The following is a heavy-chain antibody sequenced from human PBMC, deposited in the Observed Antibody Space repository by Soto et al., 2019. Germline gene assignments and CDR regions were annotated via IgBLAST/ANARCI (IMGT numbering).Heavy chain of an antibody. Sequence: QLQLQESGPGLVKPSETLSLTCTVSGGSISSSSYYWGWIRQPPGKGLEWIGSIYYSGSTYYNPSLKSRVTISVDKSKNQFSLKLSSVTAADTAVYYCARQLFGWSLKQGYCSGGSCYSGYYFDYWGQGTLVTVSS. V-gene: IGHV4-39*01. CDR2: IYYSGST. CDR3: ARQLFGWSLKQGYCSGGSCYSGYYFDY. CDR1: GGSISSSSYY. D-gene: IGHD2-15*01. J-gene: IGHJ4*02.